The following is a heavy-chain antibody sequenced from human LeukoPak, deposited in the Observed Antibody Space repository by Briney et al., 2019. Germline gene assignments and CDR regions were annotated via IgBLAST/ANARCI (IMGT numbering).Heavy chain of an antibody. CDR2: ISGSGGST. J-gene: IGHJ4*02. CDR1: GFTFSSYG. CDR3: AKDRPDDYGDFAIIADY. V-gene: IGHV3-23*01. D-gene: IGHD4-17*01. Sequence: PGGSLRLSCAASGFTFSSYGMSWVRQAPGKGLEWVSAISGSGGSTYYADSVKGRFTISRDNSKNTLYLQMNSLRAEDTAVYYCAKDRPDDYGDFAIIADYWGQGTLVTVSS.